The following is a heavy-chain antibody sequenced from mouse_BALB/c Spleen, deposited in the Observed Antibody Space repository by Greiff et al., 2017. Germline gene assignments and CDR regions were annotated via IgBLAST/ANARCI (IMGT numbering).Heavy chain of an antibody. D-gene: IGHD2-10*02. CDR3: TRTGYGNYRGGMDY. Sequence: QVQLQQPGAELVRPGASVKLSCTASGYTFTSYWINWVKQRPGQGLEWIGNIYPSDSYTNYNQKFKDKATLTVDKSSSTAYMQLSSPTSEDSAVYYGTRTGYGNYRGGMDYWGQGTSVTVSS. V-gene: IGHV1-69*02. CDR1: GYTFTSYW. J-gene: IGHJ4*01. CDR2: IYPSDSYT.